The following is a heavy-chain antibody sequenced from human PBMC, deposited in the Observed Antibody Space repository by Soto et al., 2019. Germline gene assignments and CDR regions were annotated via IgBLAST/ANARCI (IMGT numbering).Heavy chain of an antibody. CDR1: GGYITSSGSY. CDR3: ARLPIGPIGNRIDY. J-gene: IGHJ4*02. D-gene: IGHD1-26*01. CDR2: IYYSGST. V-gene: IGHV4-39*02. Sequence: SETLSLTCTVSGGYITSSGSYWGWIRQSPGKGLEWIGSIYYSGSTHDNPSLKSRVTMSVDSSKNHFSLNLSSVTAADAAVYYCARLPIGPIGNRIDYWGQGILVTVSS.